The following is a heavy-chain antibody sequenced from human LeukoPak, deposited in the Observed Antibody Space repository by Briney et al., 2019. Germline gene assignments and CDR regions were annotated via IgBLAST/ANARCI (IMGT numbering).Heavy chain of an antibody. D-gene: IGHD2-21*02. CDR1: GFTFNNYW. V-gene: IGHV3-11*01. Sequence: GGSLRLSCTASGFTFNNYWMSWVRQAPGKGLEWVSYISSSGSTIYYADSVKGRFTISRDNAKNSLYLQMNSLRAEDTAVYYCARDNQRGVVTAISPCGQGTLVTVSS. CDR3: ARDNQRGVVTAISP. J-gene: IGHJ5*02. CDR2: ISSSGSTI.